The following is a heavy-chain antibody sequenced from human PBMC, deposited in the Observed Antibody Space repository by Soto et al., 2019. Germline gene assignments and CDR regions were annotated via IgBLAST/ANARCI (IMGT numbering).Heavy chain of an antibody. J-gene: IGHJ6*03. Sequence: TLSLTCTVSGGSIRSGGYYWSWIRQHTGKGLEWIGYIYYSGSTYYNPSLKSRVTISVDTSKNQFSLKLSSVTAADTAVYYCARLPGCSWVYYYYMDVWGKGTTVTVSS. CDR3: ARLPGCSWVYYYYMDV. D-gene: IGHD2-15*01. V-gene: IGHV4-31*03. CDR1: GGSIRSGGYY. CDR2: IYYSGST.